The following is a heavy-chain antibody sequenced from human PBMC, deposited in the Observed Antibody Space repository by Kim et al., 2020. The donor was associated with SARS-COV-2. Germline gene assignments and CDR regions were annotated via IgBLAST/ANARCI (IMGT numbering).Heavy chain of an antibody. J-gene: IGHJ3*02. CDR2: IYYSGST. V-gene: IGHV4-39*01. CDR1: GGSISSSSYY. CDR3: ARRSGSYFFAFDI. Sequence: SETLSLTCTVSGGSISSSSYYWGWIRQPPGKGLEWIGSIYYSGSTNYNPSLKSRVTISVDTSKNQFSLKLSSMTAADTAIYYCARRSGSYFFAFDIWGQG. D-gene: IGHD1-26*01.